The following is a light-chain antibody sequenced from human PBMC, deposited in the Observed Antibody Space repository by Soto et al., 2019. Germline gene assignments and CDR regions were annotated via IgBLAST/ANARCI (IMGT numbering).Light chain of an antibody. CDR1: QRVSSY. J-gene: IGKJ1*01. Sequence: EVVLTQSPATLSLSPGESATLSCRASQRVSSYLAWYQQKPGQGPRLLIYDAANRATGVSARFSGSGSGTDYTLTISNQETEDFAVYYCHQRSSWPRGSFGQGTKVEIK. CDR3: HQRSSWPRGS. CDR2: DAA. V-gene: IGKV3-11*01.